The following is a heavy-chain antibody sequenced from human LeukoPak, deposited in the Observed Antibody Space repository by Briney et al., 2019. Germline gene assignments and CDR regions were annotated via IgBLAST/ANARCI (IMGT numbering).Heavy chain of an antibody. CDR2: ISAYNGNT. V-gene: IGHV1-18*01. J-gene: IGHJ4*02. D-gene: IGHD3-9*01. Sequence: ASVKVSCKASGYTFTSYGISWVRQAPGQGLEWMGWISAYNGNTNYAQKLQGRVTMTTDTSTSTAYMELRSLRSDDTAVYYCARDLFAYYDILPGNQYCDYWGQGTLVTVSS. CDR3: ARDLFAYYDILPGNQYCDY. CDR1: GYTFTSYG.